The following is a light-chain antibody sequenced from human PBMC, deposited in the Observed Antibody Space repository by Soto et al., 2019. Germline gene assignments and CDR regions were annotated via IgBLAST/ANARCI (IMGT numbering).Light chain of an antibody. Sequence: DIQITQSPSTLSSSVVDRVTITFLASQSISNWLAWYQQKPGKAPKLLIYKASSLESGVPSRFSGSGSGAEFSLTISSLQPDDFATYYCQQYNNYPWTFGQGTKVDIK. J-gene: IGKJ1*01. V-gene: IGKV1-5*03. CDR3: QQYNNYPWT. CDR1: QSISNW. CDR2: KAS.